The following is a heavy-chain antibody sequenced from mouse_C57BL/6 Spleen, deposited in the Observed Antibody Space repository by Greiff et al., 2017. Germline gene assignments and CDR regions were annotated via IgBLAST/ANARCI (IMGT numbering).Heavy chain of an antibody. CDR3: ARECYDGYHRYFDV. D-gene: IGHD2-3*01. CDR1: GYTFTSYW. CDR2: IYPSDSET. J-gene: IGHJ1*03. Sequence: QVQLQQPGAELVRPGSSVKLSCKASGYTFTSYWMDWVKQRPGQGLEWIGNIYPSDSETHYNQKFKDKATLTVDKSSSTAYMQLRSLTSEDSAVYYCARECYDGYHRYFDVWGTGTTVTVSS. V-gene: IGHV1-61*01.